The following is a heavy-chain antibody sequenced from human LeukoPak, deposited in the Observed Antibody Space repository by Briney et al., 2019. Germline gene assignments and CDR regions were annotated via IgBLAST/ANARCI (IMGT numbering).Heavy chain of an antibody. J-gene: IGHJ4*02. V-gene: IGHV1-2*02. D-gene: IGHD2-21*01. CDR2: INPNSGGT. CDR3: AKNGFAASGSEFPGDH. Sequence: GASVKVSCKASGYTFTGYYMHWVRQAPGQGLEWMGWINPNSGGTNYAQKFQGRVTMTRDTSISTAYMELSRLRSDDTAVYYCAKNGFAASGSEFPGDHWGQGTLVTVSS. CDR1: GYTFTGYY.